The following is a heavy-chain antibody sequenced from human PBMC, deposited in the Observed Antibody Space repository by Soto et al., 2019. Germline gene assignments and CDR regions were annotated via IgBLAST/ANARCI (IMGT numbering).Heavy chain of an antibody. CDR3: AKGGTIFWSGPDYFDY. CDR1: GFTFSSYA. Sequence: EVQLLESGGGLVQLGGSLRLSCAASGFTFSSYAMSWVRQAPGKGLEWVSAISGSGGSTYYADSVKGRFTISRDNSKNTLYLQMNSLRAEDTAVYYCAKGGTIFWSGPDYFDYWGQGTLVTVSS. D-gene: IGHD3-3*01. J-gene: IGHJ4*02. CDR2: ISGSGGST. V-gene: IGHV3-23*01.